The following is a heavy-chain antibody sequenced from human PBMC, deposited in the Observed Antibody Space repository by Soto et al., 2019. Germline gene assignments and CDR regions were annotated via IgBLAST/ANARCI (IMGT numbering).Heavy chain of an antibody. V-gene: IGHV3-66*01. CDR1: GFTVSSNY. CDR2: IYSGGST. J-gene: IGHJ6*03. D-gene: IGHD2-2*01. Sequence: GGSLRLSCAASGFTVSSNYMSWVRQAPGKGLEWVSVIYSGGSTYYADSVKGRFTISRDNSKNTLYLQMNSLRAEDTAVYYEARVSCSSTSCYYYYYYYMDVWGKGTTVTVSS. CDR3: ARVSCSSTSCYYYYYYYMDV.